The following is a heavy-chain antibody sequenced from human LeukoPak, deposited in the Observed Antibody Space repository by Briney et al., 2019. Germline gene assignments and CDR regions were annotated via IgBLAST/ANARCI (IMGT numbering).Heavy chain of an antibody. CDR2: ISAYNGNT. V-gene: IGHV1-18*01. D-gene: IGHD3-3*01. CDR1: GYTFTSYG. Sequence: GASVKVSCKASGYTFTSYGISWVRQAPGQGLEWMGWISAYNGNTNYAQKLQGRVTMTTDTSTSTANMELRSLRSDDTAVYYCARGLSGAYYDFWSGSLPFDIWGQGTMVTVSS. CDR3: ARGLSGAYYDFWSGSLPFDI. J-gene: IGHJ3*02.